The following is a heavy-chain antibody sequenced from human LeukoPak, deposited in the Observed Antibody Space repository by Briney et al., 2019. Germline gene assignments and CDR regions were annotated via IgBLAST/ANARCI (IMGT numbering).Heavy chain of an antibody. D-gene: IGHD2-2*01. CDR3: AREGGQGYCSSTSCRTYYYMDV. Sequence: GGSLRLSCAASGSTFSSYSMNWVRQAPGKGREWVSSISSSSSYIYYADSVKGRFTISRDNAKNSLYLQMNSLRAEDTAVYYCAREGGQGYCSSTSCRTYYYMDVWGKGTTVTVSS. J-gene: IGHJ6*03. V-gene: IGHV3-21*01. CDR1: GSTFSSYS. CDR2: ISSSSSYI.